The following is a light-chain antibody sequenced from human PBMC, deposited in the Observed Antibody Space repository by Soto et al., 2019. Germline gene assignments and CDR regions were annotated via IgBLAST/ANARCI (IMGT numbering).Light chain of an antibody. V-gene: IGKV3-11*01. CDR1: QSVSSY. CDR3: QQRSNWTLT. CDR2: DAS. Sequence: EIVLTQSPATLSLSPRERATLSCRASQSVSSYLAWYQQKPGQAPRLLIYDASNTATGIPARFSGSGSGTDFTLTITSLDPEDFAVYYCQQRSNWTLTFGGGTKVEIK. J-gene: IGKJ4*01.